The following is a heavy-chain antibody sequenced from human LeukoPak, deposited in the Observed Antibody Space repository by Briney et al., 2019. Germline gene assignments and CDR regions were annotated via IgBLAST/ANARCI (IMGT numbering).Heavy chain of an antibody. CDR1: GLTVSSNY. J-gene: IGHJ4*02. D-gene: IGHD5-18*01. Sequence: GGSLRLSCAASGLTVSSNYMSWVRQAPGKGLEWVSVIYSGGSTYYADSVKGRFTISRDNSKNTLYLQMNSLRAEDTAVYYCARDVRGYSYGDDAVWGQGTLVTVSS. CDR3: ARDVRGYSYGDDAV. CDR2: IYSGGST. V-gene: IGHV3-53*01.